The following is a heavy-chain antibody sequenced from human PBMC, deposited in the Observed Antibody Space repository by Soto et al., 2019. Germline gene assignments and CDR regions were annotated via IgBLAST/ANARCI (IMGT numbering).Heavy chain of an antibody. CDR2: TRNKANSYTT. D-gene: IGHD3-22*01. CDR3: ARVGLDYYDSSGPTYYFDY. CDR1: GFTFSDHY. V-gene: IGHV3-72*01. Sequence: PVGSLRLSCAASGFTFSDHYMDWVRQAPGKGLEWVGRTRNKANSYTTEYAASVKGRFTISRDDSKNSLYLQMNSLKTEDTAVYYCARVGLDYYDSSGPTYYFDYWGQGTLVTVSS. J-gene: IGHJ4*02.